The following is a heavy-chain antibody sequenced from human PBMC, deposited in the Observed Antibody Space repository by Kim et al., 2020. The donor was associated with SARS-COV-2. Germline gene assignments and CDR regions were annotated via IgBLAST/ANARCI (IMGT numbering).Heavy chain of an antibody. J-gene: IGHJ5*02. CDR1: GGTFSSYA. CDR3: ARDKGPNCSGGSCYSDWFDP. CDR2: IIPIFGTA. D-gene: IGHD2-15*01. V-gene: IGHV1-69*13. Sequence: SVKVSCKASGGTFSSYAISWVRQAPGQGLEWMGGIIPIFGTANYAQKFQGRVTITADESTSTAYMELSSLRSEDTAMYYCARDKGPNCSGGSCYSDWFDPWGQGTLVTVSS.